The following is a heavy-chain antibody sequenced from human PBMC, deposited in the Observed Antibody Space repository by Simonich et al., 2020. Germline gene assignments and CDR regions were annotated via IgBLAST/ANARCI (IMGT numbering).Heavy chain of an antibody. CDR3: ARGALTGDYYYMDV. V-gene: IGHV1-2*02. Sequence: QVQLVQSGAEVKKPGASVKVSCKASGYTFPGYYMTWVRQAPGQGLKWMGGINPNSGGTNDAQKCQGRVTMTRDTSISTAYMELSRLRSDDTAVYYCARGALTGDYYYMDVWGKGTTVTVSS. CDR2: INPNSGGT. D-gene: IGHD7-27*01. CDR1: GYTFPGYY. J-gene: IGHJ6*03.